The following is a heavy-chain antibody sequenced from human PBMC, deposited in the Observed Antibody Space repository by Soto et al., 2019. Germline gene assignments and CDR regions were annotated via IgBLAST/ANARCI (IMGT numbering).Heavy chain of an antibody. V-gene: IGHV4-39*01. J-gene: IGHJ4*02. CDR3: ARLGLGVGSSSSSPGY. Sequence: SETLSLTCTVSGGSISSSSYYWGWIRQPPGKGLEWIGSIYYSGSTYYNPSLKSRVTISVDTSKNQFSLKLSSVTAADTAVYYCARLGLGVGSSSSSPGYWGQGTLVTVSS. CDR2: IYYSGST. CDR1: GGSISSSSYY. D-gene: IGHD6-6*01.